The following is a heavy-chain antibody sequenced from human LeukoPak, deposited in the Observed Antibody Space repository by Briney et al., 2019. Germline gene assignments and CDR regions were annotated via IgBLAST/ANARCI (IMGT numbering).Heavy chain of an antibody. CDR2: INAGNGNT. CDR1: DYTFTSYA. CDR3: ARAIALRRFSTGEYFDY. J-gene: IGHJ4*02. Sequence: ASVKVSCKASDYTFTSYAMHWVRQAPGQRLEWMGWINAGNGNTKYSQEFQGRVTITRDTSASTAYMELSSLRSEDMAVYYCARAIALRRFSTGEYFDYWGQGTLVTVSS. D-gene: IGHD3-3*02. V-gene: IGHV1-3*03.